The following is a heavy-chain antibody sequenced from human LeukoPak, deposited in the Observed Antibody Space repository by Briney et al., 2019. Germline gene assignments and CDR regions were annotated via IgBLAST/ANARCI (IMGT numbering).Heavy chain of an antibody. CDR3: AAGSSGYTDAFDI. CDR1: GGSISNYY. CDR2: IYYSGST. J-gene: IGHJ3*02. V-gene: IGHV4-59*01. Sequence: SETLSLTCTVSGGSISNYYWSWIRQPPGKGLEWIGYIYYSGSTNYSPSLKSRVTISVDTSKNQFLLKLSSVTAADTAVYYCAAGSSGYTDAFDIWGQGTMVPVSS. D-gene: IGHD3-22*01.